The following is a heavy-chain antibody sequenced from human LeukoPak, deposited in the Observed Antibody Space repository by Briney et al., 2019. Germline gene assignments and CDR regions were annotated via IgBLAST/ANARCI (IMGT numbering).Heavy chain of an antibody. CDR3: ASVSSRAYYYGMDV. CDR1: GYTFTCYY. CDR2: INPNSGGT. J-gene: IGHJ6*02. Sequence: ASVKVSCKASGYTFTCYYMHWVRQAPGQGLEWMGWINPNSGGTNYAQKFQGRVTMTRDTSISTAYMELSRLRSDDTAVYYCASVSSRAYYYGMDVWGQGTTVTVSS. D-gene: IGHD6-13*01. V-gene: IGHV1-2*02.